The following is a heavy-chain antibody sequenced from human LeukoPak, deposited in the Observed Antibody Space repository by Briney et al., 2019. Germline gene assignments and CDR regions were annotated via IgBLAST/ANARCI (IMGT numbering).Heavy chain of an antibody. V-gene: IGHV3-21*01. D-gene: IGHD4-17*01. CDR1: GFTFSSYS. Sequence: KAGGSLRLSCAASGFTFSSYSMNWVRQAPGKGLEWVSSISSSSSYIYYADSVKGRFTISRDNAKNSLYLQMNSLRAEDTAVYYCARDGGYGDYGGAFDIWGQGTMVTVSS. CDR3: ARDGGYGDYGGAFDI. J-gene: IGHJ3*02. CDR2: ISSSSSYI.